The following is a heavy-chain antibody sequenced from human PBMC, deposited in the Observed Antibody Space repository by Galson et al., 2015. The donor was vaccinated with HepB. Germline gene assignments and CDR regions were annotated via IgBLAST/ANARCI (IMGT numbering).Heavy chain of an antibody. CDR1: TSAFTTYG. J-gene: IGHJ4*02. D-gene: IGHD3-16*01. CDR2: IRSDGTTK. V-gene: IGHV3-30*02. Sequence: SLRLSCAASTSAFTTYGMHWVRQAPGKGLEWVAFIRSDGTTKYYADSLKGRFTISRDNSKKTLYLQMNGLRAEDTAVYSCAKEGRGGFDYWGQGTLATVSS. CDR3: AKEGRGGFDY.